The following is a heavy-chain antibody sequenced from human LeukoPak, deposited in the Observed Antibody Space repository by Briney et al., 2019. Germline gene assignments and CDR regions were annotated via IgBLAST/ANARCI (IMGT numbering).Heavy chain of an antibody. J-gene: IGHJ6*02. CDR2: IIPILGIA. CDR1: EGTFSSYA. V-gene: IGHV1-69*04. Sequence: ASVKVSCKASEGTFSSYAISWVRQAPGQELEWMGRIIPILGIANYAQKFQGRVTITADKSTSTAYMELSSLRSEDTAVYYCMWLPTTGDYYGMDVWGQGTTVTVSS. D-gene: IGHD2-8*02. CDR3: MWLPTTGDYYGMDV.